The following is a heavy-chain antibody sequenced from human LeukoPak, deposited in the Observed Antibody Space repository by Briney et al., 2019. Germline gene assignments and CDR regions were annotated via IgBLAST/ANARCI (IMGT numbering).Heavy chain of an antibody. D-gene: IGHD3-22*01. Sequence: PGGSLRLSCAASGFTFSSYEMNWDRQAPGKVLEWVSYISSSGSTIYYADSVKGRFTISRDNSKNTLYLRMNSLRAEDTAVHYCAKAVMYYYDSSGYPTDYWGQGTLATVSS. CDR1: GFTFSSYE. CDR2: ISSSGSTI. J-gene: IGHJ4*02. V-gene: IGHV3-48*03. CDR3: AKAVMYYYDSSGYPTDY.